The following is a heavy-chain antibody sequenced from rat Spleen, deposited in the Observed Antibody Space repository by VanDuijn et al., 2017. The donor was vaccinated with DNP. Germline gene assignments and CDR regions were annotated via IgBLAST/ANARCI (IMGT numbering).Heavy chain of an antibody. V-gene: IGHV2-77*01. Sequence: QVQMKETGPGLVQTTQTLSVTCTVSGLSLTSYGVHWVRQAPGKGLEWMGLIWGDGSTDYNSALKSRLSINRDTSKSQVFLKMNSLQTDDTAIYYCTRESWGYVMDAWGQGASVTVSS. J-gene: IGHJ4*01. CDR2: IWGDGST. CDR3: TRESWGYVMDA. D-gene: IGHD1-7*01. CDR1: GLSLTSYG.